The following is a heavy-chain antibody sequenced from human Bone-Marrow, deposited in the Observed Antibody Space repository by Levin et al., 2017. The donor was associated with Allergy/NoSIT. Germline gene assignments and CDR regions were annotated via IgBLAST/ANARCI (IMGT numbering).Heavy chain of an antibody. J-gene: IGHJ4*02. V-gene: IGHV1-69*13. Sequence: ASVKVSCKASGGTFSTFAFSWVRQAPGQGLEWMGGIMPMFATTHYAQKFLGRVTISADDSTDTGYMELSGLRSDDTAIYFCATFRRGGLEHYDYWGQGTLVTVSS. CDR3: ATFRRGGLEHYDY. CDR2: IMPMFATT. D-gene: IGHD1/OR15-1a*01. CDR1: GGTFSTFA.